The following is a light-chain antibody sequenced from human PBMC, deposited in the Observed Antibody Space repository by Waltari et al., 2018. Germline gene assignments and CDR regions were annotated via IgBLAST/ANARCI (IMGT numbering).Light chain of an antibody. Sequence: DIVMTQSPDSLTGSLGEGATINCKSRQTIFNSSSNKNYLARYQQKPRQPPKLLIYWASTRESGVPDRFSGTGSGTDFTLTISRLQAEDVAVYYCQQYFKTPLTFGGGTKVEIK. CDR3: QQYFKTPLT. J-gene: IGKJ4*01. V-gene: IGKV4-1*01. CDR1: QTIFNSSSNKNY. CDR2: WAS.